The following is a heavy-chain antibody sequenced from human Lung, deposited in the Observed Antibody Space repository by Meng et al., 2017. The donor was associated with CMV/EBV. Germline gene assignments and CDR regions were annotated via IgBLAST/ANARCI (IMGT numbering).Heavy chain of an antibody. Sequence: GGSXRLXCAASGFTVSSNYMSWVRQAPGKGLEWVSVIYSGGSTYYADSVKGRFTITRDNSKNTLYLQMNSLRAEDTAVYYCARARGGDKNKYYYYYYGMDFXGQGXTVTVSS. CDR3: ARARGGDKNKYYYYYYGMDF. CDR1: GFTVSSNY. J-gene: IGHJ6*02. V-gene: IGHV3-53*01. CDR2: IYSGGST. D-gene: IGHD1/OR15-1a*01.